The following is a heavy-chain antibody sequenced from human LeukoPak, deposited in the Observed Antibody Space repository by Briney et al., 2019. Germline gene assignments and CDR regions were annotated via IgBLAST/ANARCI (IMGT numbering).Heavy chain of an antibody. CDR2: IYYSGST. CDR1: GGSISSSSYY. CDR3: ARDVGSGYQTTYGMDV. V-gene: IGHV4-39*07. D-gene: IGHD5-12*01. Sequence: SETLSLTYTVSGGSISSSSYYWGWIRQPPGKGLEWIGSIYYSGSTYYNPSLKSRVTISVDTSKNQFSLKLSSVTAADTAVYYCARDVGSGYQTTYGMDVWGQGTTVTVS. J-gene: IGHJ6*02.